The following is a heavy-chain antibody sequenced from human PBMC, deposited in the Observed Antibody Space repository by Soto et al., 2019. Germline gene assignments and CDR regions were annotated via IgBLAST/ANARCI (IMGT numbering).Heavy chain of an antibody. V-gene: IGHV1-3*01. CDR1: GYTFTRYG. Sequence: QVQLVQSGAEVKKPGASVKVSCKASGYTFTRYGIHWVRQAPGQGLEWMGWIKVDCGKIEYSQKFQARVTITRDTSTSTAYMEMRSLTAEDTALYYCTRDLLPRYSFSGLDPWGQGTQVTVSS. D-gene: IGHD3-22*01. CDR2: IKVDCGKI. J-gene: IGHJ5*02. CDR3: TRDLLPRYSFSGLDP.